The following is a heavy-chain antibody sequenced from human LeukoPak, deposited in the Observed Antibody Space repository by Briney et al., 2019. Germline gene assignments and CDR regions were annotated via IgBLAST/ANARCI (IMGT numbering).Heavy chain of an antibody. D-gene: IGHD3-22*01. Sequence: APVKVSCKASGYTFASYGISWVRQAPGQGLEWMGWISAYSGNANYDQKLQGRVTMTTDTSTSTADMELRSLRSDDTAVYYCARVDPRDSSGYYSPDYWGQGTLVTVSS. J-gene: IGHJ4*02. CDR2: ISAYSGNA. V-gene: IGHV1-18*01. CDR3: ARVDPRDSSGYYSPDY. CDR1: GYTFASYG.